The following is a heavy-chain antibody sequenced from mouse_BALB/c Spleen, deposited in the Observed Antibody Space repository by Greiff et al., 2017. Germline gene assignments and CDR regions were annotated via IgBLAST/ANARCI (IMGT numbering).Heavy chain of an antibody. CDR1: GYSITSGYY. CDR2: ISYDGSN. J-gene: IGHJ3*01. CDR3: ARDRHGSLFAY. V-gene: IGHV3-6*02. D-gene: IGHD1-1*01. Sequence: EVQLQESGPGLVKPSQSLSLTCSVTGYSITSGYYWNWIRQFPGNKLEWMGYISYDGSNNYNPSLKNRISITRDTSKNQFFLKLNSVTTEDTATYYCARDRHGSLFAYWGQGTLVTVSA.